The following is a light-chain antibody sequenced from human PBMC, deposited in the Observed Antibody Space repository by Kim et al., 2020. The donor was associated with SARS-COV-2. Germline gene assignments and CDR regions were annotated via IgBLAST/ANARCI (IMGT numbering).Light chain of an antibody. Sequence: GDRVTITCRASQDINTALAWYQQKPGKPPQVLIYDASRLDDAVPPRFSGSGSGTDFTLSISGLQPEDSATYYCQQFKTFPPYTFGQGTKLEI. CDR3: QQFKTFPPYT. V-gene: IGKV1-13*02. CDR1: QDINTA. CDR2: DAS. J-gene: IGKJ2*01.